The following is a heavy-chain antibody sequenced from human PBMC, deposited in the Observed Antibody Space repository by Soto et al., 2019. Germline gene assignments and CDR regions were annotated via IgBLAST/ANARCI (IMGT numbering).Heavy chain of an antibody. CDR3: ARDRTGQFYYYYYYGMDV. CDR2: IIPIFGTA. V-gene: IGHV1-69*13. D-gene: IGHD2-2*01. J-gene: IGHJ6*02. CDR1: GGTFSSYA. Sequence: SVKVSCKASGGTFSSYAISWVRQAPGQGLEWMGGIIPIFGTANYAQKFQGRVTITADESTSTAYMELSSLRSEDTAVYYCARDRTGQFYYYYYYGMDVWGQGTTVTVS.